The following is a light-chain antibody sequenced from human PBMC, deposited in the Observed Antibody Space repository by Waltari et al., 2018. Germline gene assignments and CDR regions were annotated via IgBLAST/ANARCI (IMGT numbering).Light chain of an antibody. J-gene: IGKJ4*01. CDR2: GTF. Sequence: EIVSTQSPCTLSLSPGEGATLSCRTSQTIRTTYLAWYQQKPGQAPTLLIYGTFTKATGIPDRFTGSGSGTDFSLTISSLEPEDFATYYCQQYDISPLTFGGGTKVEIK. CDR3: QQYDISPLT. CDR1: QTIRTTY. V-gene: IGKV3-20*01.